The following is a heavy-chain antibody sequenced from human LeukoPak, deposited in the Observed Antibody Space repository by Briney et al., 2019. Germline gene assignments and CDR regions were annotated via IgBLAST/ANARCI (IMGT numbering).Heavy chain of an antibody. D-gene: IGHD2-21*02. CDR3: ARDGGDIVVVTASYYYMDV. CDR2: ISSNGGST. J-gene: IGHJ6*03. V-gene: IGHV3-64*01. Sequence: GGSLRLSCAASGFNFSNYAMHWVRQAPGKGLEYVSAISSNGGSTYYAHSAKGRFTISRDNSKNTLYLQMGSLRPEDMAVYYCARDGGDIVVVTASYYYMDVWGKGTTVTVSS. CDR1: GFNFSNYA.